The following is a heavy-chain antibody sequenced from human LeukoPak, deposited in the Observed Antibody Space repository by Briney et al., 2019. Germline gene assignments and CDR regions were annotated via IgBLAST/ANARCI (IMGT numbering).Heavy chain of an antibody. D-gene: IGHD4-17*01. CDR1: GYAFTGYY. Sequence: ASVKVSCKASGYAFTGYYMHWVRQAPGQGLEWMGIINPSGGSTSYAQKFQGRVTMTRDMSTSTVYMELSSLRSEDTAVYYCARELYGDYYFDYWGQGTLVTVSS. J-gene: IGHJ4*02. CDR2: INPSGGST. V-gene: IGHV1-46*01. CDR3: ARELYGDYYFDY.